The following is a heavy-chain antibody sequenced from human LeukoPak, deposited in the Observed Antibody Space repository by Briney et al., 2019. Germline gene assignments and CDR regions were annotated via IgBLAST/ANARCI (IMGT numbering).Heavy chain of an antibody. J-gene: IGHJ4*02. CDR1: GGSITSSNW. CDR2: IYHSGST. D-gene: IGHD3-10*01. CDR3: ARHGSMVRGVKGYYFDY. V-gene: IGHV4-4*02. Sequence: SGTLSLTCAVTGGSITSSNWWSWVRQPPGKGLEWIGVIYHSGSTNYNPSLKSRVTISIDKSKTQFSLKLSSVTAADTAVYYCARHGSMVRGVKGYYFDYWGQGTLVTVSS.